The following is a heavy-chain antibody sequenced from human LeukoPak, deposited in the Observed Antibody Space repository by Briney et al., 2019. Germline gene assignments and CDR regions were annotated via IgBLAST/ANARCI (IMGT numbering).Heavy chain of an antibody. CDR1: GFTFSSYS. Sequence: GGSLRLSCAASGFTFSSYSMNWVRQAPGKGLEWVSSISSSSSYIYYADSVKGRFTIFRDNAKNSLYLQMNSLRAEDTAVYYCARAVVVITSPIDYWGQGTLVTVSS. V-gene: IGHV3-21*01. CDR2: ISSSSSYI. D-gene: IGHD3-22*01. J-gene: IGHJ4*02. CDR3: ARAVVVITSPIDY.